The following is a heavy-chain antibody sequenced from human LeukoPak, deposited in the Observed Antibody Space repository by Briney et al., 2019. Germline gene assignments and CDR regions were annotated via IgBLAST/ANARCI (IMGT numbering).Heavy chain of an antibody. CDR3: ARGKEYQLLALLYHDY. CDR1: GFTFSSYS. Sequence: GGYLRLSCAASGFTFSSYSMNWVRQAPGKGLEWVSSISSSSSYIYYADSVKGRFTISRDNAKNSLYLQMNSLRAEDTAVYYCARGKEYQLLALLYHDYWGQGTLVTVSS. CDR2: ISSSSSYI. J-gene: IGHJ4*02. V-gene: IGHV3-21*01. D-gene: IGHD2-2*01.